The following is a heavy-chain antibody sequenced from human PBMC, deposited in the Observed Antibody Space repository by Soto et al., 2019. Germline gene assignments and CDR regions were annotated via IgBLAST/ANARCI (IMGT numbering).Heavy chain of an antibody. CDR1: GGTFSSYA. J-gene: IGHJ5*02. D-gene: IGHD6-13*01. V-gene: IGHV1-69*13. CDR3: AREVIAPGRFDP. CDR2: IIPIFGTA. Sequence: SVKVSCKASGGTFSSYAISWVRQAPGQGLEWMGGIIPIFGTANYAQKFQGRVTITADESTSTAYMELSSLRSEDTAVYYCAREVIAPGRFDPWGQGTLVTVSS.